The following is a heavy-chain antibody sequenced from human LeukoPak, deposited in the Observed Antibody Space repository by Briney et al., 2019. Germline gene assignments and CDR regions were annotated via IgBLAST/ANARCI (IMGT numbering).Heavy chain of an antibody. CDR3: ARQSWSGYSYYYYYMDV. J-gene: IGHJ6*03. D-gene: IGHD1-14*01. CDR1: GGSISSSSYY. Sequence: SETLSLTCTVSGGSISSSSYYWGWIRQPPGKGLEWIGSIYYSGSTYYNPSLKSRVAISVDTSKNQFSLKLSSVTAADTAVYYCARQSWSGYSYYYYYMDVWGKGTTVTVSS. CDR2: IYYSGST. V-gene: IGHV4-39*01.